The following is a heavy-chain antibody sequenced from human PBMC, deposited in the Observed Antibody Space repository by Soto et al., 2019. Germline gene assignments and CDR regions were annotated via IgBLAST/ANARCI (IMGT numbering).Heavy chain of an antibody. CDR1: GGSISSSSYT. V-gene: IGHV4-39*01. CDR3: AKLAEYCSSSSCYGHYAMDA. D-gene: IGHD2-2*01. CDR2: IYYSGTT. Sequence: PSETLSLTCTVSGGSISSSSYTWGWTRQPPGKGLEWIGSIYYSGTTYYNPSLKSRVTISVDTSKNQFSLILRSVTAADTAGYYCAKLAEYCSSSSCYGHYAMDAWGKGTTVTAS. J-gene: IGHJ6*04.